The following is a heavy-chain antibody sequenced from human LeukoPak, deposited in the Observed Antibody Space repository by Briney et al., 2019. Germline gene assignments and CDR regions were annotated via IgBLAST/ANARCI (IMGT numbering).Heavy chain of an antibody. CDR2: ISAYNGNT. J-gene: IGHJ5*02. CDR1: GYTFTSYG. D-gene: IGHD5-18*01. V-gene: IGHV1-18*01. CDR3: AILYRYGHVGWFDP. Sequence: GASVKVSCKASGYTFTSYGISWVRQAPRQGLEWMGWISAYNGNTNYAQKLQGRVTMTTDTSTSTAYMELRSLRSDDTAVYYCAILYRYGHVGWFDPWGQGTLVTVSS.